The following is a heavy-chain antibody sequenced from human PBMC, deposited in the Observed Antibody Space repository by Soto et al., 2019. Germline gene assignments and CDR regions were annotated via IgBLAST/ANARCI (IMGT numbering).Heavy chain of an antibody. CDR2: IYYSGST. V-gene: IGHV4-59*01. CDR3: ARNHVGYCSGGSCYDYYYGMDV. CDR1: GGSISSYY. D-gene: IGHD2-15*01. Sequence: SETLSLTCTVSGGSISSYYWSWIRQPPGKGLEWIGYIYYSGSTNYNPSLKSRVTISVDTSKNQFSLKLSSVTAADTAVYYCARNHVGYCSGGSCYDYYYGMDVWGQGTTATVSS. J-gene: IGHJ6*02.